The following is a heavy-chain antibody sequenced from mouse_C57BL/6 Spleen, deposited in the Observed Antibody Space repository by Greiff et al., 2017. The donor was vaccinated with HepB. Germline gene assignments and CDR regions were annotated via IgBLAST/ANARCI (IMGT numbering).Heavy chain of an antibody. CDR1: GFTFSSYT. CDR3: ARNLPRDAMDY. D-gene: IGHD2-1*01. V-gene: IGHV5-9*01. J-gene: IGHJ4*01. Sequence: EVQGVESGGGLVKPGGSLKLSCAASGFTFSSYTMSWVRQTPEKRLEWVATISGGGGNTYYPDSVKGRFTISRDNAKNTLYLQMSSLRSEDTALYYCARNLPRDAMDYWGQGTSVTVSS. CDR2: ISGGGGNT.